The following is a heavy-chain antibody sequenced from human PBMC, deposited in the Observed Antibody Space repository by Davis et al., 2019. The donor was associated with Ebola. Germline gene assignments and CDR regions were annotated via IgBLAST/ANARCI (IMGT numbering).Heavy chain of an antibody. CDR2: INHGGIT. J-gene: IGHJ6*03. D-gene: IGHD3-3*01. CDR1: GRSFSGYY. CDR3: ARGVKGVLIVHNYQYMGV. V-gene: IGHV4-34*01. Sequence: MPSETLSPTCAVYGRSFSGYYSTWIRQSPGKGLDWFGAINHGGITNYNPSLGSPPTLSLDTSTNQLSLRLSSATAAHTGVYYCARGVKGVLIVHNYQYMGVWGRGTTVTVSS.